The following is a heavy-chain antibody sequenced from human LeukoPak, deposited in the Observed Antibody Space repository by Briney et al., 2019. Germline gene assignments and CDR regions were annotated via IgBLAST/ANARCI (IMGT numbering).Heavy chain of an antibody. CDR2: FSGSGGST. J-gene: IGHJ5*02. D-gene: IGHD2-8*02. Sequence: PGGSLRLSCAASGFTFSSYAMSWVRQAPGQGLEWVSAFSGSGGSTYYADSAKGRFTISRDNSKNTLYLQMNSLRAEDTAVYYCAKGVSSVVYALNWFDPWGQGTLVTVSS. CDR1: GFTFSSYA. V-gene: IGHV3-23*01. CDR3: AKGVSSVVYALNWFDP.